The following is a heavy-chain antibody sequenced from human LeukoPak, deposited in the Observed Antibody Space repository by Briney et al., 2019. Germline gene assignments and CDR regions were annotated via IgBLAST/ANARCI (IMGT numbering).Heavy chain of an antibody. Sequence: GASVKVSCKASGYTFTSYGVSWVRQAPGQGLEWMGWISAYNGNTNYAQKLQGRVTMTTDTSTSTAYMELRSLRSDDTAVYYCARGALGYSSSPFDYWGQGTLVTVSS. D-gene: IGHD6-13*01. CDR1: GYTFTSYG. CDR3: ARGALGYSSSPFDY. J-gene: IGHJ4*02. CDR2: ISAYNGNT. V-gene: IGHV1-18*04.